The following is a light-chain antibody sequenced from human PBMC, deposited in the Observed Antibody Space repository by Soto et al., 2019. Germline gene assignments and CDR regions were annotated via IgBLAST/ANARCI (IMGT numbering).Light chain of an antibody. Sequence: QSVLTQPASVSGSPGQSITFSCTGTSSDVGGYNYVSWYQQHPGKAPKLMIYEVSNRPSGVSNRFSGSKSGNTASLTISGLQAEDEADYYCSSYTSSSTQFGGGTQLTVL. CDR2: EVS. V-gene: IGLV2-14*01. CDR3: SSYTSSSTQ. J-gene: IGLJ2*01. CDR1: SSDVGGYNY.